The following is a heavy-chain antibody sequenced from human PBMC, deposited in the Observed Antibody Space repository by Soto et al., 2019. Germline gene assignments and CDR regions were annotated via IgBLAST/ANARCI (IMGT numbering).Heavy chain of an antibody. CDR2: IFYSGIT. V-gene: IGHV4-59*01. J-gene: IGHJ5*02. CDR1: GGSISSYY. CDR3: ARGGAPYNWFDP. Sequence: TLSLTCPVSGGSISSYYWSWVRQPPGQGLEWVGYIFYSGITNYNPSLKSRVTTSVDTSKNQFSLKLCSVTAADTAVYYCARGGAPYNWFDPWGQGTLVTVSS. D-gene: IGHD3-16*01.